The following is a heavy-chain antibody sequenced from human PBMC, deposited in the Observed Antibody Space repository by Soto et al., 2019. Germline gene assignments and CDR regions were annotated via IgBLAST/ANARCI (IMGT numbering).Heavy chain of an antibody. CDR2: IYPGDSDT. J-gene: IGHJ6*02. Sequence: PXESLTISVKGSGYSFTIYWSGLVRQMPGKGLEWMGIIYPGDSDTRYSPSFQGQVTISADKSISTAYLQWSSLKASDTALYYCARLLGGAYCGGDCSWGMDVWGQGTTVTVA. CDR1: GYSFTIYW. D-gene: IGHD2-21*02. CDR3: ARLLGGAYCGGDCSWGMDV. V-gene: IGHV5-51*01.